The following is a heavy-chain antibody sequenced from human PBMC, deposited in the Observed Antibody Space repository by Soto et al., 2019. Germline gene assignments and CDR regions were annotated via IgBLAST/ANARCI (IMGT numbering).Heavy chain of an antibody. CDR1: GFTFSSYG. V-gene: IGHV3-30*18. J-gene: IGHJ4*02. Sequence: QVQLVESGGGVVQPGRSLRLPCAASGFTFSSYGMHWVRQAPGKGLEWVAVISYDGSNKYYADSVKGRFTISRDNSKNTLYLQMNSLRAEDTAVYYCAKEWVYDSSGWSFDYWGQGTLVTVSS. D-gene: IGHD3-22*01. CDR2: ISYDGSNK. CDR3: AKEWVYDSSGWSFDY.